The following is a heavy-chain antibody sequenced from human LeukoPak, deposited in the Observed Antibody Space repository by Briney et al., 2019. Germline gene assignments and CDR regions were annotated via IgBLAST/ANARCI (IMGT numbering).Heavy chain of an antibody. J-gene: IGHJ6*03. Sequence: ASVKVSCKASGYTFTSYGISWVRQAPGQGLEWMGWISAYNGNTNYAQKLQGRVTMTTDTSTSTAYMELRSLRSDDTAVYYCARRSIVVVPAPRPAYYYYMDVWGKETTVTISS. CDR3: ARRSIVVVPAPRPAYYYYMDV. V-gene: IGHV1-18*01. CDR2: ISAYNGNT. D-gene: IGHD2-2*01. CDR1: GYTFTSYG.